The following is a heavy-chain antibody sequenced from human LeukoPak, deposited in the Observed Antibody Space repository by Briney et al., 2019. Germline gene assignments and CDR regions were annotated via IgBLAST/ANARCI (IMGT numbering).Heavy chain of an antibody. D-gene: IGHD3-3*01. Sequence: GGSLRLSCAASGFTFDDYAMHWVRQAPGRGLEWVSLISGDGDSTYYADSVKGRFTISRDNSKNSLYLQMNSLRTEDTALYYCAKDFGVSRQHVLRFLEWLSLRDASDYWGQGTLVTVSS. J-gene: IGHJ4*02. CDR2: ISGDGDST. CDR1: GFTFDDYA. V-gene: IGHV3-43*02. CDR3: AKDFGVSRQHVLRFLEWLSLRDASDY.